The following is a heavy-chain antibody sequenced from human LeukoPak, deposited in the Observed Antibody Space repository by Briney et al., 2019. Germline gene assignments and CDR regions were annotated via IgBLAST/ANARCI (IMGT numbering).Heavy chain of an antibody. CDR2: IYYSGST. J-gene: IGHJ3*02. CDR1: GDSISTYY. Sequence: SETLSLTCTISGDSISTYYWSWIRQPPGEGLEWIAYIYYSGSTGYNPSLKSRATISVDTSKTQFSLKLSSVTAADTAVYYCARHEPIAAGQTAFDIWGQGTMVTVAS. D-gene: IGHD6-13*01. CDR3: ARHEPIAAGQTAFDI. V-gene: IGHV4-59*08.